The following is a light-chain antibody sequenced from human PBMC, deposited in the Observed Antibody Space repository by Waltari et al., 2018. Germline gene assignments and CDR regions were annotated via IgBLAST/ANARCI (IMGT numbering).Light chain of an antibody. J-gene: IGLJ3*02. Sequence: QSALTQPPSASGSPGQSVTISCPGTSRDVAGYNYVSWYQLHPGKAPKLMIYEVSKRPSGVPDRFSGSKSGNTASLTVSGLQAADEADYYCSSYAGSNNWVFGGGTKLTVL. V-gene: IGLV2-8*01. CDR2: EVS. CDR1: SRDVAGYNY. CDR3: SSYAGSNNWV.